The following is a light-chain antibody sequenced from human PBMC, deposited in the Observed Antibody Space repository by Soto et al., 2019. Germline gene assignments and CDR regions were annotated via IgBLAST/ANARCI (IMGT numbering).Light chain of an antibody. CDR2: EVT. CDR1: SSDVGAYNY. Sequence: QSVLTQPPSASGSPGQSVTISCPGTSSDVGAYNYVSWYQQHAGKAPKLVIYEVTKRPSGVPDRFSGSKSANTASLTVSGLQAEDEAEYYCSSFASSNTWVFGGGTKLTVL. J-gene: IGLJ3*02. CDR3: SSFASSNTWV. V-gene: IGLV2-8*01.